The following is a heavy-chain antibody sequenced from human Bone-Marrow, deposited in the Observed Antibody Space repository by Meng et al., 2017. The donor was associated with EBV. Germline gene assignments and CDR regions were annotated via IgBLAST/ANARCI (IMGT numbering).Heavy chain of an antibody. J-gene: IGHJ4*02. CDR3: ARAKAAAAGTLIDY. Sequence: QVQRVEAWADVKKPGASVKVSCKASGYTFTGYYMHWVRQAPGQGLEWMGRINPNSGDTNYAQKFQGRVTMTRDTSISTAYMELSRLRSDDTAVYYCARAKAAAAGTLIDYWGQGTLVTVSS. V-gene: IGHV1-2*06. CDR2: INPNSGDT. CDR1: GYTFTGYY. D-gene: IGHD6-13*01.